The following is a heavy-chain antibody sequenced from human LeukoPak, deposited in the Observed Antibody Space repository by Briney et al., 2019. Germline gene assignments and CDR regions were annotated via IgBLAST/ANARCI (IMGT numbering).Heavy chain of an antibody. Sequence: ASVKVSCKASGYTFTGYYMHWVRQAPGQGLEWMGWISAYNGNTNYAQKLQGRVTMTTDTSTSTAYMELRSLRSDDTAVYYCARDKAREYSSGWYRRYYYYGMDVWGQGTTVTVSS. D-gene: IGHD6-19*01. J-gene: IGHJ6*02. V-gene: IGHV1-18*04. CDR2: ISAYNGNT. CDR1: GYTFTGYY. CDR3: ARDKAREYSSGWYRRYYYYGMDV.